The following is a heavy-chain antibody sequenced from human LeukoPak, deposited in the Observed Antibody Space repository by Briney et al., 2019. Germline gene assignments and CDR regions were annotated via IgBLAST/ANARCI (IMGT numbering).Heavy chain of an antibody. CDR2: IYYSGST. CDR1: GGSISSGGYY. D-gene: IGHD5-18*01. J-gene: IGHJ4*02. Sequence: PSQALSLTCTVSGGSISSGGYYWSXIRQHPGKGLEWIGYIYYSGSTYYNPSLKSRVTISVDTSKNQFSLKLSSVTAADTAVYYCARSQTSYSYGSVDYWGQGTLVTVSS. V-gene: IGHV4-31*03. CDR3: ARSQTSYSYGSVDY.